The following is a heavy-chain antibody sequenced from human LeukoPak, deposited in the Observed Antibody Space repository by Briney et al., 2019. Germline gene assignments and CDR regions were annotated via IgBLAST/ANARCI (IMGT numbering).Heavy chain of an antibody. CDR1: GFTVSSNY. CDR2: ISSSGSTI. Sequence: PGGSLRLSCAASGFTVSSNYVSWIRQAPGKGLEWVSYISSSGSTIYYADSVKGRFTISRDNAKNSLYLQMNSLRAEDTAVYYCARDWTPLDFWGQGILVTVSS. D-gene: IGHD3-3*01. CDR3: ARDWTPLDF. J-gene: IGHJ4*02. V-gene: IGHV3-11*04.